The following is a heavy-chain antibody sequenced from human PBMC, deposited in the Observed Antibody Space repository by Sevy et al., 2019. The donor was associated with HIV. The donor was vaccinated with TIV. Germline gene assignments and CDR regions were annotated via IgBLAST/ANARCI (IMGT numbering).Heavy chain of an antibody. V-gene: IGHV3-23*01. J-gene: IGHJ4*02. Sequence: GGSLRLSCVASGFSFSDHYMDWVRQAPGKGLEWVSAISGSGGSTYYADSVKGRFTISRDNSKNTLYLQMNSLRAEDTAVYYGAKDPASFPGPRVGIAVAGIFDYWGQGTLVTVSS. CDR2: ISGSGGST. D-gene: IGHD6-19*01. CDR3: AKDPASFPGPRVGIAVAGIFDY. CDR1: GFSFSDHY.